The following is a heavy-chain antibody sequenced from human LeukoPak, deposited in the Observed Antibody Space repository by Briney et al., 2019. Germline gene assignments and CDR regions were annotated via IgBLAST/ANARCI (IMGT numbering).Heavy chain of an antibody. Sequence: SETLSLTCTVSSGSISSSGYYCSWIRQHPGKGLEWIGCIYYSGSTYYNPSLKSRVTISVDTSKNQFSLSPSSVTAADTAVYYCARNADMYYYVDNWGQGTLVTVSS. CDR1: SGSISSSGYY. J-gene: IGHJ4*02. V-gene: IGHV4-31*03. D-gene: IGHD3-10*01. CDR3: ARNADMYYYVDN. CDR2: IYYSGST.